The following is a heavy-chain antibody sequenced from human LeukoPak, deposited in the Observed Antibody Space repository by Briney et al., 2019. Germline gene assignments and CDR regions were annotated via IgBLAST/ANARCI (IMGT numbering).Heavy chain of an antibody. CDR1: GYTFTSYD. V-gene: IGHV1-18*01. CDR3: ARDQGPYYDFWSGYYALDY. Sequence: ASVKVSCKASGYTFTSYDINWVRQAPGQGLEWMGWISAYNGNTNYAQKLQGRVTMTTDTSTSTAYMELRSLRSDDTAVYYCARDQGPYYDFWSGYYALDYWGQGTLVTVSS. J-gene: IGHJ4*02. CDR2: ISAYNGNT. D-gene: IGHD3-3*01.